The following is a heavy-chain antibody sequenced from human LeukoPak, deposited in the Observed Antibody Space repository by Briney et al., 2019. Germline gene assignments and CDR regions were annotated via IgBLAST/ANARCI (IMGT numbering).Heavy chain of an antibody. D-gene: IGHD3-10*01. CDR3: AKDPYYYGSGRQMAFDY. J-gene: IGHJ4*02. V-gene: IGHV3-48*01. Sequence: GGSLRLSCAASGFTFNTYTMNWVRQAPGKGLEWVSYISGSSGIIDYADSVRGRFTISRDNAKNSLYLQMNSLRAEDTAVYYCAKDPYYYGSGRQMAFDYWGQGTLVTVSS. CDR1: GFTFNTYT. CDR2: ISGSSGII.